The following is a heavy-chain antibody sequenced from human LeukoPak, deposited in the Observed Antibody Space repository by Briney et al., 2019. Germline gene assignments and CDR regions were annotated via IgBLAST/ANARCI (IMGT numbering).Heavy chain of an antibody. CDR1: GFTFSTYA. J-gene: IGHJ4*02. CDR3: ARDYDTSGSYFDFFDY. V-gene: IGHV3-30-3*01. D-gene: IGHD3-22*01. CDR2: ISYDGSKR. Sequence: SGGFLRLSCAASGFTFSTYAVHWVRQAPGKGLEWVAVISYDGSKRYYADSVKGRFTISRDNSKNAFLQMNSLRAEDTAVYYCARDYDTSGSYFDFFDYWGQGTLVTVSS.